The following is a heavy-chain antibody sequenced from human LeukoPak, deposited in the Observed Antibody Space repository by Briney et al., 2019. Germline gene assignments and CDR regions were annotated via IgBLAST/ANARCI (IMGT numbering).Heavy chain of an antibody. D-gene: IGHD2-2*01. V-gene: IGHV1-2*06. Sequence: ASVKVSCKASGYTFTGYYMHWVRQAPGQGLEWMGRINPNSGGTNYAQKFQGRVTMTRDTSISTAYMELSRLRSDDTAIYYCASRLYCSNTRCRNFPFAYWGQGTLVTVSS. CDR3: ASRLYCSNTRCRNFPFAY. J-gene: IGHJ4*02. CDR1: GYTFTGYY. CDR2: INPNSGGT.